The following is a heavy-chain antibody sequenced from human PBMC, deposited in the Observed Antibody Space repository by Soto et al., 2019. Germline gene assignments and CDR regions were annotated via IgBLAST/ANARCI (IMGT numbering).Heavy chain of an antibody. J-gene: IGHJ4*02. CDR3: AKDDYSSSSGMDY. CDR2: INWNSGSI. V-gene: IGHV3-9*01. CDR1: GFTFDDYA. Sequence: EVQLVESGAGLVQPGRSLSLSCAAFGFTFDDYAMHWVQQAPGKGLAWVSCINWNSGSIGYADAVKGRFTISRDNAKNSLYLQMNSLRAEDTALYYCAKDDYSSSSGMDYWGQGTLVTGSS. D-gene: IGHD6-6*01.